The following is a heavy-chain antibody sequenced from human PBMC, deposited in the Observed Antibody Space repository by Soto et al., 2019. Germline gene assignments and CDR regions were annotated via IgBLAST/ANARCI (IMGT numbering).Heavy chain of an antibody. CDR3: AKSPGGSPTYYDFWSGYYYYYGMDV. CDR2: ISGSGGST. V-gene: IGHV3-23*01. D-gene: IGHD3-3*01. Sequence: GGSLRLSCAASGSTFSSYAMSWVRQAPGKGLEWVSAISGSGGSTYYADSVKGRFTISRDNSKNTLYLQMNSLRAEDTAVYYCAKSPGGSPTYYDFWSGYYYYYGMDVWGQGTTVTVSS. J-gene: IGHJ6*02. CDR1: GSTFSSYA.